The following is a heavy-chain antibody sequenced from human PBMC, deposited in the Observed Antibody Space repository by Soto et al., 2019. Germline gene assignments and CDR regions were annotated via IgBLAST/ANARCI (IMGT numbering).Heavy chain of an antibody. CDR1: GYTFTSYG. V-gene: IGHV1-18*04. CDR2: ISAYNGNT. D-gene: IGHD6-13*01. Sequence: ASVKVSFKASGYTFTSYGISWVRQAPGQGLEWMGWISAYNGNTNYAQKLQGRVTMTTDTSTSTAYMELRSLRSDDTAVYYCARDVSSSWRFYYYYGMDVWGQGTTVTVSS. J-gene: IGHJ6*02. CDR3: ARDVSSSWRFYYYYGMDV.